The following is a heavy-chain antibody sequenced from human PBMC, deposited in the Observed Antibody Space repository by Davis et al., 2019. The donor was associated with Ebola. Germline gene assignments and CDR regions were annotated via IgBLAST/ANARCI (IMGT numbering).Heavy chain of an antibody. CDR2: LGLSADT. V-gene: IGHV3-23*01. D-gene: IGHD1-26*01. Sequence: GESLKISCAASGFIFSSYVMSWVRQAPGKGLEWVSTLGLSADTYYADSVKGRFTISRDNFKNTLYLQMNSLRAEDTALYYCARVGFSGSYSDVFDIWGQGTMVTVSS. J-gene: IGHJ3*02. CDR1: GFIFSSYV. CDR3: ARVGFSGSYSDVFDI.